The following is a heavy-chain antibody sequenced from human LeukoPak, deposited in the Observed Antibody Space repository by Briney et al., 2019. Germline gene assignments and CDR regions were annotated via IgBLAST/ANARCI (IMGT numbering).Heavy chain of an antibody. D-gene: IGHD6-19*01. V-gene: IGHV3-30*18. CDR2: ISYDGSNK. CDR3: AKGVDVWLVDYYMDY. CDR1: GFTFSSYG. Sequence: GGSLRLSCAASGFTFSSYGMHWVRQAPGKGLEWVAVISYDGSNKYYADSVKGRFTISRDNSKNTLYLQMNSLRAEDTAVYYCAKGVDVWLVDYYMDYWGQGTLVTVSS. J-gene: IGHJ4*02.